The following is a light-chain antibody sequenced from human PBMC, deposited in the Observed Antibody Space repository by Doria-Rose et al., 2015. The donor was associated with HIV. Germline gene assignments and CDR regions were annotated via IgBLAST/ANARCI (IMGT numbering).Light chain of an antibody. Sequence: AATLSVSPGEKATLSCRASQSVGDNLAWYQQKPGQAPRLLISGSSTRATGIPARFSGSGSGTKFTLTISSLQSEDFAVYYCQQYNNWPPLTFGGGTKVESK. CDR3: QQYNNWPPLT. CDR1: QSVGDN. J-gene: IGKJ4*01. CDR2: GSS. V-gene: IGKV3-15*01.